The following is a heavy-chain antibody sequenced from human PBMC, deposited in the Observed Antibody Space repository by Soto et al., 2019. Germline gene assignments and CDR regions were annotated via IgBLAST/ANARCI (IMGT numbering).Heavy chain of an antibody. Sequence: GGSVRLSCAASGFTFISYSMNWVRQAPGKGLEWVSYISSSSSTIYYADSVKGRFTISRDNAKNSLYLQMNSLRDEDTAVYYCANNWNPDYYYYYGMDVWGQGTTVTVSS. CDR2: ISSSSSTI. J-gene: IGHJ6*02. V-gene: IGHV3-48*02. CDR1: GFTFISYS. CDR3: ANNWNPDYYYYYGMDV. D-gene: IGHD1-1*01.